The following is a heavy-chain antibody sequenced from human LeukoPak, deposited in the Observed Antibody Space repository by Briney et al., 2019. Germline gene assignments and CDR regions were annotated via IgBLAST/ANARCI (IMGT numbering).Heavy chain of an antibody. CDR2: GSGSGSST. J-gene: IGHJ4*02. Sequence: GGSLRLSCAASGFTFRDDAMSWVPQAPGKGLEWVSGGSGSGSSTYAPDSVKARFTISRDNSKNPLYLQMNSLRAEDTAVYYCAKTRGSGWTYPFDYWGQGTLVTVSS. V-gene: IGHV3-23*01. D-gene: IGHD6-19*01. CDR1: GFTFRDDA. CDR3: AKTRGSGWTYPFDY.